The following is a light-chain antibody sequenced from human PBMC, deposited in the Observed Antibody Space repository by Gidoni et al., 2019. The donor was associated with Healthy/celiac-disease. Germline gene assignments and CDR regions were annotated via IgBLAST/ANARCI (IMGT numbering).Light chain of an antibody. CDR3: CSYAGSSTLV. J-gene: IGLJ2*01. Sequence: QSALTQPASVSGSPVQSINISCTGTSSDVGSYNLVSWYQQHPGKAPKLMIYEGSKRPSGVSNRFSGSKSGNTASLTISGLQAEDEADYYCCSYAGSSTLVFGGGTKLTVL. V-gene: IGLV2-23*01. CDR1: SSDVGSYNL. CDR2: EGS.